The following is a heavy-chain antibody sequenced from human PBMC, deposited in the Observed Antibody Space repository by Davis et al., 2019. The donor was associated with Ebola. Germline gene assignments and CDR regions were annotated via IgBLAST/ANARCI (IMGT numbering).Heavy chain of an antibody. V-gene: IGHV1-8*01. Sequence: AASVQVSCKASGYTFTTYDIHWVRQAPGQGLEWMGWMNPNSENTGYAQKFQGRGTMTRSTSISTAYMELSSLRSEDTAVYYCARGGYFDWLTRWHYYGMDVWGQGTTVTVSS. CDR3: ARGGYFDWLTRWHYYGMDV. J-gene: IGHJ6*02. D-gene: IGHD3-9*01. CDR2: MNPNSENT. CDR1: GYTFTTYD.